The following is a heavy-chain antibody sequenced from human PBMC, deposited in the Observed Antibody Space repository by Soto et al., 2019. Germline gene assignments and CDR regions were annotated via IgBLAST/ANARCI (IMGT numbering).Heavy chain of an antibody. D-gene: IGHD2-8*01. CDR1: GFTFTNYN. CDR3: ARDLKEMVAQNQTYYYYYGMDV. CDR2: ISSSSSHL. V-gene: IGHV3-21*01. J-gene: IGHJ6*02. Sequence: EVQLVESGGGLVKPGGSLRLSCGASGFTFTNYNLNWVRQAPGKGLEWVSSISSSSSHLYYADSVKGRFTISRDNAKNSLYLQMNSLRAEDTAVYFCARDLKEMVAQNQTYYYYYGMDVWGQGTTVSVSS.